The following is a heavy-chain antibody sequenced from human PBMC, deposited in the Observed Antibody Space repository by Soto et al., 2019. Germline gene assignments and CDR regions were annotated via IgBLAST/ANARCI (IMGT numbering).Heavy chain of an antibody. CDR3: ARVTLAGF. CDR1: GFTFSNYW. CDR2: ISGDGTGT. D-gene: IGHD6-19*01. J-gene: IGHJ4*02. Sequence: GGSLRLSCAASGFTFSNYWMHWVRQAPGKGLVWVSRISGDGTGTDYADSVKGRFTISRDNAKKTLYLQMNNLRADDTAVYYCARVTLAGFWGQGTLVTVSS. V-gene: IGHV3-74*01.